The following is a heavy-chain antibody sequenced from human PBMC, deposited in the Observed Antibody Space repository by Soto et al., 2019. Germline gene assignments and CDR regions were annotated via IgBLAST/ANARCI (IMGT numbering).Heavy chain of an antibody. CDR3: AKGWRETYLYYMDV. Sequence: EVQLVESGGGLVQSGRSLRLSCAASGFSFDDYAMHWVRQAPGKGLEWVSGISWNSGNIGYADSVKGRFTISRDNAKNSLYLQMRNLRAEDTALYYWAKGWRETYLYYMDVWAKGTTVAVSS. V-gene: IGHV3-9*01. CDR2: ISWNSGNI. J-gene: IGHJ6*03. CDR1: GFSFDDYA. D-gene: IGHD3-3*01.